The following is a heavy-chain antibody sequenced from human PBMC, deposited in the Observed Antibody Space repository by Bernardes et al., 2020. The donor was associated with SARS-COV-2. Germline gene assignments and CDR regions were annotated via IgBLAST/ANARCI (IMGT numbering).Heavy chain of an antibody. CDR3: ARVGYSSSWSYYYGMDV. CDR2: IIPIFGTA. D-gene: IGHD6-13*01. J-gene: IGHJ6*02. CDR1: GGTFSSYA. V-gene: IGHV1-69*13. Sequence: SVKVSCKASGGTFSSYAISWVRQAPGQGLEWMGRIIPIFGTANYAQKFQGRVTITADESTSTAYMELSSLRSEDTAVYYCARVGYSSSWSYYYGMDVWGQGTTVTVSS.